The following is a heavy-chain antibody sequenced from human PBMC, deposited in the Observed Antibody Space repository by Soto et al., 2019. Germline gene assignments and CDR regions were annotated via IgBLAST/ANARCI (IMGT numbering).Heavy chain of an antibody. V-gene: IGHV3-23*01. CDR3: AKVGSLYGPRSPFDS. D-gene: IGHD1-26*01. Sequence: PGWPRRLSVAAAGFTCSNGALNWFGRAPGKGLEWVSGISGNSGFTYYTDSVKGRFTISRDNSKNTLFLQMNALRDGETAIYYCAKVGSLYGPRSPFDSWGRGIVVTVSS. CDR1: GFTCSNGA. J-gene: IGHJ4*02. CDR2: ISGNSGFT.